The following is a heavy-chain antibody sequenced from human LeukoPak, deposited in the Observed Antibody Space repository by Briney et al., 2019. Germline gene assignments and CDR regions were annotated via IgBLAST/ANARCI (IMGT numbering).Heavy chain of an antibody. CDR2: IKEDGSET. CDR1: GFTFGNYW. V-gene: IGHV3-7*01. D-gene: IGHD3-16*01. CDR3: ARDGGFFLFDY. Sequence: SGGSLRLSCAASGFTFGNYWMTWVRQAPGKGLECLAHIKEDGSETAYVDSVRGRFTISRDNAKNSLYLQMSSLRDEDTAVYYCARDGGFFLFDYWGQGTLVSVSS. J-gene: IGHJ4*02.